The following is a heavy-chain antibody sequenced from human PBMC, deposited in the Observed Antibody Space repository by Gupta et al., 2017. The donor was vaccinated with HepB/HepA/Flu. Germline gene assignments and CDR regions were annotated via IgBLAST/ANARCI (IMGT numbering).Heavy chain of an antibody. D-gene: IGHD2-8*01. J-gene: IGHJ4*02. CDR3: TRMVDD. V-gene: IGHV3-72*01. CDR1: GFAFSEHY. Sequence: EVHLVESGGGLVQPGGSLRLSCVASGFAFSEHYMDWVRQTPGKGLEWICRIRDKSKGHTTEYAASVRGRFTISRDDSKDSVYLQRNNLKTEDTAVYYCTRMVDDWGQGTLVTVSA. CDR2: IRDKSKGHTT.